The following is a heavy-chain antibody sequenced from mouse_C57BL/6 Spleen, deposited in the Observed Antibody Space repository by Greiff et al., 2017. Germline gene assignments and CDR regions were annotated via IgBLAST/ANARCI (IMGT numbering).Heavy chain of an antibody. V-gene: IGHV1-39*01. Sequence: VQLKESGPELVKPGASVKISCKASGYSFTDYNMNWVKQSNGKSLEWIGVINPNYGTTSYNQKFKGKATWTVDQSSSTAYMQLNSLTSEDSAVYYGARSKGGGNYGFAYWGQGTLVTVSA. J-gene: IGHJ3*01. D-gene: IGHD2-1*01. CDR1: GYSFTDYN. CDR2: INPNYGTT. CDR3: ARSKGGGNYGFAY.